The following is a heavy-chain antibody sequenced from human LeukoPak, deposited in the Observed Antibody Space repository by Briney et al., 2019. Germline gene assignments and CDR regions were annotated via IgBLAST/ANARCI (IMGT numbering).Heavy chain of an antibody. CDR1: GGSISSYY. CDR3: ARGVDYGDYEIIDY. D-gene: IGHD4-17*01. J-gene: IGHJ4*02. CDR2: IYYSGST. V-gene: IGHV4-59*12. Sequence: PSETLSLTCTVSGGSISSYYWSWIRQPPGKGLEWIGYIYYSGSTNYNPSLKSRVTISVDTSKNQFSLKLSSVTAADTAVYYCARGVDYGDYEIIDYWGQGTLVTVSS.